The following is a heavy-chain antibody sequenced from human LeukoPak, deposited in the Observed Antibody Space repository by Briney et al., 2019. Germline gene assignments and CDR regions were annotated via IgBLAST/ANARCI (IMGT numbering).Heavy chain of an antibody. CDR3: ARVNSSGWYLGVVQNYYFDY. D-gene: IGHD6-19*01. V-gene: IGHV4-59*01. Sequence: SETLSLTCTVSGGSISSYYWSWIRQPPGKGLEWIGYIYYSGSTNYNPSLKSRVTISVDTSKNQFSLKLSSVTAADTAVYYCARVNSSGWYLGVVQNYYFDYWGQGTLVTVSS. CDR2: IYYSGST. CDR1: GGSISSYY. J-gene: IGHJ4*02.